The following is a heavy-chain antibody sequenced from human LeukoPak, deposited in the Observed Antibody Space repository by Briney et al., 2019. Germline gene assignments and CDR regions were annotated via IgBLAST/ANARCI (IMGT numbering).Heavy chain of an antibody. CDR3: ARDPTRSPGGGFFSPLGY. CDR2: INTNTVTP. Sequence: ASVKVSCKASGYTFTHYAINWVRQAPGQGLEWMGWINTNTVTPMYAQGFSGRFVFSLDVSDSTAYLQISSLKAGDTAVYYCARDPTRSPGGGFFSPLGYWGQGSLVTVSS. V-gene: IGHV7-4-1*02. J-gene: IGHJ4*02. D-gene: IGHD2-15*01. CDR1: GYTFTHYA.